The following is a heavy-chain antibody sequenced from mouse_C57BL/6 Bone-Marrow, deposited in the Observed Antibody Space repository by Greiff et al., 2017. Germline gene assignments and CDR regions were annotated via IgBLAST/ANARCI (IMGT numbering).Heavy chain of an antibody. D-gene: IGHD2-3*01. Sequence: EVQGVESGGGLVKPGGSLKLSCAASGFTFSSYAMSWVRQTPGKRLEWVATISDGGSYTYYPDNVKGRFTISRDNAKNNLYLQMSHLKSEDTAMYYCARDRRRYDGYYVPFAYWGQGTLVTVSA. CDR1: GFTFSSYA. CDR2: ISDGGSYT. V-gene: IGHV5-4*01. CDR3: ARDRRRYDGYYVPFAY. J-gene: IGHJ3*01.